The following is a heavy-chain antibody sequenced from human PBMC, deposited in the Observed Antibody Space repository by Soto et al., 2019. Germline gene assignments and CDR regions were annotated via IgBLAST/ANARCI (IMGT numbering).Heavy chain of an antibody. Sequence: ASVKVSCKASGYTFTGYYMHWVRQAPGQGLEWMGWINPNSGGTNYAQKFQGRVTMTRDTSISTAYMELSRLRSDDTAVYYCARDRYCSGGSCYSGSVDYYGMDVWGQGTTVTVSS. CDR1: GYTFTGYY. V-gene: IGHV1-2*02. CDR3: ARDRYCSGGSCYSGSVDYYGMDV. D-gene: IGHD2-15*01. J-gene: IGHJ6*02. CDR2: INPNSGGT.